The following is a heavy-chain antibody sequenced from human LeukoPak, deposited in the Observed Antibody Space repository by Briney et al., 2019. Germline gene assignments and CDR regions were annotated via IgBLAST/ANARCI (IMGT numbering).Heavy chain of an antibody. Sequence: PSETLSLTCTVSGGSISSYYWGWIRQPPGKGLEWIGYIYYSGSTNYNPSLKSRVTISVDTSKNQFSLKLSSVTAADTAVYYCAREIWSGSFDYMDVWGKGTTVTDSS. D-gene: IGHD3-3*01. J-gene: IGHJ6*03. CDR1: GGSISSYY. CDR2: IYYSGST. V-gene: IGHV4-59*01. CDR3: AREIWSGSFDYMDV.